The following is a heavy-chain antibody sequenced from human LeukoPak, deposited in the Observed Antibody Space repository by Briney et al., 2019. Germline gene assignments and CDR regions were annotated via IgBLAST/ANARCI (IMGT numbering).Heavy chain of an antibody. J-gene: IGHJ3*01. D-gene: IGHD2-21*02. V-gene: IGHV4-39*01. CDR2: VYYSGRT. Sequence: SETLSLTCTVSGVSISRDTYYCAWIRQSPGRGLEWLGSVYYSGRTDYNPSLKSRITIFVDTSKNQLSLRLSAVTAADTAVYYCARHGPVVTATDAFDLWGQGTMVTVSS. CDR1: GVSISRDTYY. CDR3: ARHGPVVTATDAFDL.